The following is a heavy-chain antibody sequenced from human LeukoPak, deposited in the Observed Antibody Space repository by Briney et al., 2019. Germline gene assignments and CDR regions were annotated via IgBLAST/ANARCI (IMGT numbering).Heavy chain of an antibody. Sequence: GGSLRLSCAASGFTFSSYAMSWVRQTPGKGQEWVSEISGKGGSTYYSDYVKGRFTISRDNSKNTLFLQMNSLRAEDTAPYYCAKSVAIYFYYGLDVWGQGTTVTVSS. CDR1: GFTFSSYA. J-gene: IGHJ6*02. CDR3: AKSVAIYFYYGLDV. D-gene: IGHD3-3*01. V-gene: IGHV3-23*01. CDR2: ISGKGGST.